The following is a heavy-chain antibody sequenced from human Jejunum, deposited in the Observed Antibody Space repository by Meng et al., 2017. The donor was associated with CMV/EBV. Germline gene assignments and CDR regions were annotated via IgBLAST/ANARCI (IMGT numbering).Heavy chain of an antibody. J-gene: IGHJ4*02. CDR2: ISGSAIST. Sequence: QLSESGGDWVQPGGSVRRSCAASGFTFSSNAMSWVRQAPGKGLEWVSTISGSAISTYYADSVRGRFTISRDNSKNTIYLQMSSLRVEDTAIYYCANGGYSAYDLDCWGLGTLVTVSA. D-gene: IGHD5-12*01. CDR1: GFTFSSNA. V-gene: IGHV3-23*01. CDR3: ANGGYSAYDLDC.